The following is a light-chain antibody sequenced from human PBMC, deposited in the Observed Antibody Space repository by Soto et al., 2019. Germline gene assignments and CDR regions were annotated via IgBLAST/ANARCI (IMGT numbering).Light chain of an antibody. V-gene: IGKV1-27*01. Sequence: DIQMTESPSSLDASIGDRVTITCRASQGISSYLAWYQQKPGKVPKLLIYAASTLQSGVPSRFSGSGSGTDFTLTISSLQPEDVATYYCQKYNSAPLTFGGGTKVDSK. CDR1: QGISSY. CDR3: QKYNSAPLT. J-gene: IGKJ4*01. CDR2: AAS.